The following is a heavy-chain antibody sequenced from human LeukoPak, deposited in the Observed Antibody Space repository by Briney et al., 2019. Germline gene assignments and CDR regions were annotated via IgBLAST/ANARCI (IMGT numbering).Heavy chain of an antibody. CDR1: GYSFTSYA. J-gene: IGHJ3*02. V-gene: IGHV7-4-1*02. Sequence: ASVKVSCKATGYSFTSYALIWVRQAPGQGLEWMGRMNTETEHPTYAQGFTGRFVFSLDTPVSTAYLQISNLKAEDTAVYYCVRGNPDVFVIWGQGTMVTVSS. CDR3: VRGNPDVFVI. CDR2: MNTETEHP.